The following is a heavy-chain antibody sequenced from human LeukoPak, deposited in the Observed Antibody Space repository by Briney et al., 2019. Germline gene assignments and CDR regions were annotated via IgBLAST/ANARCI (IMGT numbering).Heavy chain of an antibody. J-gene: IGHJ4*02. V-gene: IGHV4-34*01. D-gene: IGHD3-22*01. Sequence: SETLSLTCAVYGGSFSGYYWSWIRQPPGKGLEWIGEINHSGSTNYNPSLKSRVTMSVDTSKNQFSLKLSSVTAADTAVYYCARVGRAQDSSGYPYFDYWGQGTLVTVSS. CDR1: GGSFSGYY. CDR2: INHSGST. CDR3: ARVGRAQDSSGYPYFDY.